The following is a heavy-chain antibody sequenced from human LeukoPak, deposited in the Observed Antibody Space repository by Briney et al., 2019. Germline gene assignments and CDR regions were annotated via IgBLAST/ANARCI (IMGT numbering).Heavy chain of an antibody. J-gene: IGHJ4*02. CDR2: IYYSGST. D-gene: IGHD6-6*01. CDR1: GGSISSYY. Sequence: PSETLSLTCTDPGGSISSYYWSSIRQPPGKGLEWIGYIYYSGSTNYNPSLKSRVTISVDTSKNQFSLKLSSVTAADTAVYYCAIAYSSSSVIDYWGQGTLVTVSS. CDR3: AIAYSSSSVIDY. V-gene: IGHV4-59*01.